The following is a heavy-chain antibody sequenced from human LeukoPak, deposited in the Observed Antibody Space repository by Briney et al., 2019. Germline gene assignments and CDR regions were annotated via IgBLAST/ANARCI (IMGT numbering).Heavy chain of an antibody. J-gene: IGHJ4*02. CDR2: ISNSGGAT. CDR1: GFTFSDYY. V-gene: IGHV3-23*01. Sequence: GGSLRLSCAASGFTFSDYYMSWVRQAPGKGLEWVSTISNSGGATYYADSVKGRFTISRDNSKNTLYLQMNSLRAEDTAVYFCAKTMGAIGHDYWGQGTLVTVSS. CDR3: AKTMGAIGHDY. D-gene: IGHD1-26*01.